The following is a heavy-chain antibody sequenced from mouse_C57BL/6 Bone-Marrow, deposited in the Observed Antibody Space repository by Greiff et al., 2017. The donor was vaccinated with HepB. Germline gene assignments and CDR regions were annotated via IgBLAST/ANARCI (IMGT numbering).Heavy chain of an antibody. CDR1: GFTFSDYG. D-gene: IGHD1-1*01. Sequence: DVKLVESGGGLVKPGGSLKLSCAASGFTFSDYGMHWVRQAPEKGLEWVAYISSGSSTIYYADTVKGRFTISRDNAKNTLFLQMTSLRSEDTAMYYCAITTVVATGYFDYWGQGTTLTVSS. CDR3: AITTVVATGYFDY. J-gene: IGHJ2*01. V-gene: IGHV5-17*01. CDR2: ISSGSSTI.